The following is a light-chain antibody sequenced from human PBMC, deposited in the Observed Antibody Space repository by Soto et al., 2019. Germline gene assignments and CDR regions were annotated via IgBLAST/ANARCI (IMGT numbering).Light chain of an antibody. CDR3: QQYNSYSMT. Sequence: DIQMTQSPSTLSASVGDRVSITCRASQSISNWLAWYQQKPGKAPNLLIYEESILESGVPSRFSGSGSGTEFTLTISSLQPDDFSTYYYQQYNSYSMTFGPGTRVEIK. CDR2: EES. V-gene: IGKV1-5*03. J-gene: IGKJ1*01. CDR1: QSISNW.